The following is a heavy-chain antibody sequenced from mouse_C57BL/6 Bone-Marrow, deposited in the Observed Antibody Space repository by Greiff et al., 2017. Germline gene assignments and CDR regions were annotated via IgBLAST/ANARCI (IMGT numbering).Heavy chain of an antibody. CDR2: INPNYGTT. J-gene: IGHJ4*01. CDR1: GYSFTDYN. Sequence: EVKLMESGPELVKPGASVKISCKASGYSFTDYNMNWVKQSNGKSLEWIGVINPNYGTTSYNQKFKGKATLTVDQSSSTAYMQLNSLTSEDSAVYYCARYGVYYGNFYAMDYWGQGTSVTVSS. V-gene: IGHV1-39*01. D-gene: IGHD2-1*01. CDR3: ARYGVYYGNFYAMDY.